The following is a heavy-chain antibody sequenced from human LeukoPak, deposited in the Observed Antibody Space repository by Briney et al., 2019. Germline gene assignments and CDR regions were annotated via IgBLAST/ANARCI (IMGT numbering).Heavy chain of an antibody. J-gene: IGHJ4*02. V-gene: IGHV1-18*01. CDR2: ISAYNGNT. D-gene: IGHD3-9*01. CDR1: GYTFTIYG. CDR3: ATLYYDILTGYFEFDY. Sequence: ASVKVSCKASGYTFTIYGTSWVRQAPGQGLEWMGWISAYNGNTNYAQKLQGRVTMTTDTSTSTAYMELRSLRSDDTAVYYCATLYYDILTGYFEFDYWGQGTLVTVSS.